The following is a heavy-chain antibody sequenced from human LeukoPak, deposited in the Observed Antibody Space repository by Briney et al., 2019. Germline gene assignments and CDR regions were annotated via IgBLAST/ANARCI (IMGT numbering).Heavy chain of an antibody. V-gene: IGHV3-23*01. J-gene: IGHJ6*03. CDR2: ISGSGGST. CDR1: GFTFSTYA. CDR3: AKEEKYYYYYYMDV. Sequence: PGGSLRLSCAASGFTFSTYAMSWVCHAPGQGLEWVSAISGSGGSTYYADSVKGRFIISRDNSKNTLYLQMNSLRAEDTAVYYCAKEEKYYYYYYMDVWGKGTTVTVSS.